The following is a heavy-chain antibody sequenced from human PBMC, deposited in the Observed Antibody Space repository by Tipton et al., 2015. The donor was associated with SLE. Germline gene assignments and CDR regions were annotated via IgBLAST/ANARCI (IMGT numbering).Heavy chain of an antibody. V-gene: IGHV5-51*03. Sequence: QSGPEVKKPGESLKISCQGSGYGFYGYWIAWVRQMPGKGLEWMGIIYPDNSDTRYNPSFQGQVTISADKSINTAYLQWTNLKASDTAVYYCARGFLYDGFQVWGQGTLVTVSS. D-gene: IGHD2-2*02. CDR3: ARGFLYDGFQV. J-gene: IGHJ1*01. CDR1: GYGFYGYW. CDR2: IYPDNSDT.